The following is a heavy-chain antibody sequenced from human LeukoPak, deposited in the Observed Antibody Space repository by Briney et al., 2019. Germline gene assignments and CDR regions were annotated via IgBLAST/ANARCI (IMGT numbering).Heavy chain of an antibody. Sequence: GESLKISCKCSGYSFTSYWIGWVRQMPGKGLEWMGIIYPGDSDTRYSPSFQGQDTISADKSISTAYLQWSSLKASDTAMYYCARQQVATTSGWFDPWGQGTLVTVSS. V-gene: IGHV5-51*01. CDR2: IYPGDSDT. J-gene: IGHJ5*02. CDR1: GYSFTSYW. D-gene: IGHD5-12*01. CDR3: ARQQVATTSGWFDP.